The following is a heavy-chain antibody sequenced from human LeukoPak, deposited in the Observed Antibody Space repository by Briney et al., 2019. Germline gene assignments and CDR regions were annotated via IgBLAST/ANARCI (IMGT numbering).Heavy chain of an antibody. CDR1: GFTFSSYA. Sequence: GRSLRLSCAASGFTFSSYAMHWVRQAPGKGLEWVAVISYDGSNKYYADSVKGRFTISRGNSKNTLYLQMNSLRAEDTAVYYCARMGVVPAATIDYWGQGTLVTVSS. J-gene: IGHJ4*02. CDR3: ARMGVVPAATIDY. V-gene: IGHV3-30-3*01. CDR2: ISYDGSNK. D-gene: IGHD2-2*01.